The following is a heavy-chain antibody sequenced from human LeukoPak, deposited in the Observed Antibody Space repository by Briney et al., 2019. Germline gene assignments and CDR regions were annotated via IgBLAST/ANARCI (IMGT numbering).Heavy chain of an antibody. CDR3: ARVAFDWFPYLDY. J-gene: IGHJ4*02. V-gene: IGHV3-21*01. CDR1: GFTFSSYS. D-gene: IGHD3-9*01. CDR2: ISSSSSYI. Sequence: PGGSLRLSCAASGFTFSSYSMNWVRQAPGKGLEWVSSISSSSSYIYYADSVKGRFTISRDNAKNSLYLQMNSLRAEDTAVYYCARVAFDWFPYLDYWGQGTLVTVSS.